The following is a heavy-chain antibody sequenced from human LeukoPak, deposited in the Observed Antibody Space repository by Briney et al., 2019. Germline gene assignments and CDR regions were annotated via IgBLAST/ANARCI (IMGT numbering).Heavy chain of an antibody. CDR1: GDSFRSGGLC. CDR2: TFHTGKT. Sequence: PSETLSLTCTLFGDSFRSGGLCWGWIRQPPGNRPEWIGDTFHTGKTNYNASLRSRATISLDTSKSQFYLRLTSITAADTAVYYGTRIFDSWGQGILVTVSS. CDR3: TRIFDS. J-gene: IGHJ4*02. V-gene: IGHV4-61*08.